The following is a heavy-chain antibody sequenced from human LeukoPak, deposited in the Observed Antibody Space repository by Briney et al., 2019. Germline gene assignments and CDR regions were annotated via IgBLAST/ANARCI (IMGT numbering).Heavy chain of an antibody. V-gene: IGHV1-69*05. Sequence: ASVKVSCKASGGTFSSYAISWVRQAPGQGLEWMGGIIPIFGTANYAQKLQGRVTMTTDTSTSTAYMELRSLRSDDTAVYYCASISYGDYSFDYWGQGTLVTVSS. D-gene: IGHD4-17*01. CDR3: ASISYGDYSFDY. CDR1: GGTFSSYA. CDR2: IIPIFGTA. J-gene: IGHJ4*02.